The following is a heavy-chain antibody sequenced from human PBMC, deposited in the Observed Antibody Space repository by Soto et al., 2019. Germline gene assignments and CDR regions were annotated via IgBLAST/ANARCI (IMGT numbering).Heavy chain of an antibody. Sequence: EVQLVESGGGLVQPGRSLRLSCAGSGFTFEDYAMHWVRQAPGKGLEWVSSINWNGNSVDYADSVKGRFTISRDNAKNSLYLQMNSLRTEDTAFYYCAKDLVVRIVVVPPTHDYWGQGTLVTVSS. CDR2: INWNGNSV. V-gene: IGHV3-9*01. J-gene: IGHJ4*02. CDR3: AKDLVVRIVVVPPTHDY. CDR1: GFTFEDYA. D-gene: IGHD2-2*01.